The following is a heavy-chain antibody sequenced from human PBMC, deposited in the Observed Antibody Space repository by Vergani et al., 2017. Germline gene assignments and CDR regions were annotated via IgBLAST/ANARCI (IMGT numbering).Heavy chain of an antibody. D-gene: IGHD2-2*02. CDR3: ARDAAYCSSTSCYTFYYMDV. CDR1: GFSFNTYG. J-gene: IGHJ6*03. CDR2: ISSSSSYI. Sequence: VQLVETGGGVVQPGGSLRLYCATSGFSFNTYGAHWVRQAPGKGLEWVSSISSSSSYIYYADSVKGRFTISRDNAKNSLYLQMNSLRAEDTAVYYCARDAAYCSSTSCYTFYYMDVWGKGTTVTVSS. V-gene: IGHV3-21*01.